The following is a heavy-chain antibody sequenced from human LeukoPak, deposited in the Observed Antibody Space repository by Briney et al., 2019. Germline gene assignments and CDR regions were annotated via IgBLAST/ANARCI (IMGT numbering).Heavy chain of an antibody. V-gene: IGHV1-18*01. CDR2: ISGYDGDS. D-gene: IGHD6-13*01. Sequence: ASVKVSCKASGYKLSNHGLNWVRQAPGQGLEWMGWISGYDGDSSYAQKFQGRTTMTVDTSSRTAYMELRSLRSDDTAVYYCARLSYNSSPFDYWGQGTLVTVSS. CDR1: GYKLSNHG. J-gene: IGHJ4*02. CDR3: ARLSYNSSPFDY.